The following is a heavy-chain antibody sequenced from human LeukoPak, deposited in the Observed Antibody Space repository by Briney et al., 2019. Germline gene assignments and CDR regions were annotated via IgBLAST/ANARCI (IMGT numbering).Heavy chain of an antibody. CDR1: GGTLSSYA. CDR2: IIPIFGTA. Sequence: GASVKVSCKASGGTLSSYAIIWVRQAPGQGLEWMGGIIPIFGTANYAQKFQGRVTITADESTSTAYMELSSLRSEDTAVYYRAREIGTNWRDAFDIWGQGTMVTVSS. V-gene: IGHV1-69*13. D-gene: IGHD1-20*01. CDR3: AREIGTNWRDAFDI. J-gene: IGHJ3*02.